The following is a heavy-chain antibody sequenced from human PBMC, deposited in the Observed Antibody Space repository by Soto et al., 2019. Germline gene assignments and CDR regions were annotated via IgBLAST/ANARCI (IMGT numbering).Heavy chain of an antibody. Sequence: EMQLVESGGGLVKPGESLRLSCAASGFTFSNAWMSWVRQAPGKGLEWVGRIKSKTDGGTTDYAASVEGRFTISRDDSKNTVYLQMNGLRIEDTAMFYCTTGVNPTWGQGILVTVSS. J-gene: IGHJ4*02. D-gene: IGHD1-26*01. CDR2: IKSKTDGGTT. CDR3: TTGVNPT. V-gene: IGHV3-15*01. CDR1: GFTFSNAW.